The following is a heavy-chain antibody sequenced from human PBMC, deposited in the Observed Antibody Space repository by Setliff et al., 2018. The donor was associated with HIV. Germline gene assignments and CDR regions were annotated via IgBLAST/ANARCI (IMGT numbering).Heavy chain of an antibody. CDR3: ARGGGSSYLYDSRGSEYFQY. V-gene: IGHV1-8*02. CDR2: TTNYGSSS. D-gene: IGHD3-22*01. J-gene: IGHJ1*01. CDR1: GYNFDTYD. Sequence: ASVKVSCKTSGYNFDTYDINWVRQAPGQGLEWMGWTTNYGSSSKFGQKGQGRVTMTRDTSISTAYMELSSLTSEDTAVYYCARGGGSSYLYDSRGSEYFQYWGQGALVTVSS.